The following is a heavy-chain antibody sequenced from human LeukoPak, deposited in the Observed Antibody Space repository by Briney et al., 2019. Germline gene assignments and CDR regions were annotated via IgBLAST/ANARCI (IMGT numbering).Heavy chain of an antibody. D-gene: IGHD4-23*01. J-gene: IGHJ4*02. CDR3: ARATTVVAPFDY. V-gene: IGHV3-74*01. CDR2: INTDGRTT. Sequence: PGGSLRLSCVSSGFTFSSYWMHWVRQAPGKGLVWVSRINTDGRTTTYADSVKGRFTISRDNSKNTLYLQMDSLRTEDTAVYYCARATTVVAPFDYWGQGTLVTVSS. CDR1: GFTFSSYW.